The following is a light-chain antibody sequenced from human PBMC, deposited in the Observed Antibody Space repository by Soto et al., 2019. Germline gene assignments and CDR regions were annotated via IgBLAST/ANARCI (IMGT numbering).Light chain of an antibody. CDR1: QSISSY. J-gene: IGKJ4*01. CDR3: HQSYSTLALT. CDR2: GAS. V-gene: IGKV1-39*01. Sequence: DIQMTQSPSSLSASVGDRVTITCRASQSISSYLNWYQQKPGKAPKLLIYGASSLQSGVPSRFSGSGSGTDFTLTISSLQPEDFATYYCHQSYSTLALTFGGGTKVDIK.